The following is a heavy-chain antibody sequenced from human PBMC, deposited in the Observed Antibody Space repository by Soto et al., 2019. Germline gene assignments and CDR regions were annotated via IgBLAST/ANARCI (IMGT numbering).Heavy chain of an antibody. CDR2: ISSSGSTI. D-gene: IGHD1-26*01. V-gene: IGHV3-48*03. CDR1: GFTFSSYE. CDR3: AREGGWELLEAFDI. J-gene: IGHJ3*02. Sequence: PGGSLRLSCAASGFTFSSYEMNWVRQAPGKGLEWVSYISSSGSTIYYADSVKGRFTISRDNAKNSLYLQMNSLRAEDTAVYYCAREGGWELLEAFDIWGQGTMVTVSS.